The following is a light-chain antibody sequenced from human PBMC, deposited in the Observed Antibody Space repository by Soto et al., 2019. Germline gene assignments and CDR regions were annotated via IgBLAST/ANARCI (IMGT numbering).Light chain of an antibody. CDR3: SSFTSSSSYV. CDR2: DVT. J-gene: IGLJ1*01. CDR1: SSYFAIYNS. V-gene: IGLV2-14*01. Sequence: QSALTQPAPLSGAPGQAITPFCTGNSSYFAIYNSVSWYQQHPGKAPKLMIHDVTNRPSGVSGRFSGSRSGNTASLTISGLQAEDEADYFCSSFTSSSSYVFGPGTKAPS.